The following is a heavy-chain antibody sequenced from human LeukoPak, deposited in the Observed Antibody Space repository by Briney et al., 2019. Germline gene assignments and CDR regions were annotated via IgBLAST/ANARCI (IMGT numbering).Heavy chain of an antibody. V-gene: IGHV3-23*01. CDR3: AKDQMGITMVREARDYFDY. CDR2: ISGSAMST. CDR1: GFTFSSYA. D-gene: IGHD3-10*01. J-gene: IGHJ4*02. Sequence: GGSLRLSCAASGFTFSSYAMSWVRQAPGKGLEWVSGISGSAMSTYYADSVKGRFTISRDNSKNTLYLQMNSLRVEDTAVYYCAKDQMGITMVREARDYFDYWGQGSLVTVSS.